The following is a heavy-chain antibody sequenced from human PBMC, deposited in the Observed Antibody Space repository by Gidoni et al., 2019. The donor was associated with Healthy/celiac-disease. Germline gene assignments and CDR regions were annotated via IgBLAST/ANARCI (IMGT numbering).Heavy chain of an antibody. CDR1: GYSYTSYW. J-gene: IGHJ4*02. V-gene: IGHV5-51*01. D-gene: IGHD1-26*01. CDR3: ARRAVGATTIDDYFDY. CDR2: IYPGDSDT. Sequence: EVQLVQSGAEVKKPGESLKISCKGAGYSYTSYWIGWVRQMPGKGLEWMGIIYPGDSDTRYSPSFQGQVTISADKSISTAYLQWSSLKASDTAMYYCARRAVGATTIDDYFDYWGQGTLVTVSS.